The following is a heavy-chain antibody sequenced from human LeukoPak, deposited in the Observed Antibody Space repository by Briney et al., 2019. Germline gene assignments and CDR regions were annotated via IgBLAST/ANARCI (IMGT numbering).Heavy chain of an antibody. CDR1: GFTFSSYA. D-gene: IGHD6-13*01. CDR3: AKDLEIISSSWSD. Sequence: GGSLRLSCAASGFTFSSYAMSWVRQAPGKGLEWVSAISGSGGSTYYADSVKGRFTIPRDNSKNTLYLQMNSLRAEDTAVYYCAKDLEIISSSWSDWGQGTLVTVSS. J-gene: IGHJ4*02. V-gene: IGHV3-23*01. CDR2: ISGSGGST.